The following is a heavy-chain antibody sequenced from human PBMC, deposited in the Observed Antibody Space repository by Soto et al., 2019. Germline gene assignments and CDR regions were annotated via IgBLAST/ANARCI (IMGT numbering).Heavy chain of an antibody. Sequence: ASVKVSCKVSGYTLNELSMHWVRQAPGKGLEWMGGFDPEDGETVYAQKFQGRVTMTEDTSTDTANMELSSLTSEDTAVYYCATGGPAGDFDYWGQGTLVTVSS. V-gene: IGHV1-24*01. CDR2: FDPEDGET. D-gene: IGHD3-10*01. CDR1: GYTLNELS. J-gene: IGHJ4*02. CDR3: ATGGPAGDFDY.